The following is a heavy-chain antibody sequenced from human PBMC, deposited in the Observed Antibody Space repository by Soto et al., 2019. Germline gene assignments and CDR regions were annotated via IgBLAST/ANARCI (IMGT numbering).Heavy chain of an antibody. Sequence: QVQLVESGGGVVQPGRSLRLSCAASGFTFSSYAMHWVRQAPGKGLEWVAVISYDGSNKYYADSVKGRFTISRDNSKNTLYLQMNSLRAEDTAVYYCARAIVDYLAYWGQGTLVTVSS. CDR3: ARAIVDYLAY. CDR2: ISYDGSNK. J-gene: IGHJ4*02. V-gene: IGHV3-30-3*01. D-gene: IGHD2-15*01. CDR1: GFTFSSYA.